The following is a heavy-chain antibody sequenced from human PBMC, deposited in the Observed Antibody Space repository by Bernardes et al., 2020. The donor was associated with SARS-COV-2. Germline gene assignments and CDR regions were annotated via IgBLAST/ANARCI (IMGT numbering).Heavy chain of an antibody. CDR3: WYRPTGANFDY. Sequence: SLRLSCAASGFTFSSYGMHWVRQAPGKGLEWVAVISYDGSNKYYADSVKGRFTISRDNSKNTLYLQMNSLRAEDTAVYYCWYRPTGANFDYWGQGTLVTVSS. CDR2: ISYDGSNK. J-gene: IGHJ4*02. CDR1: GFTFSSYG. D-gene: IGHD6-13*01. V-gene: IGHV3-30*03.